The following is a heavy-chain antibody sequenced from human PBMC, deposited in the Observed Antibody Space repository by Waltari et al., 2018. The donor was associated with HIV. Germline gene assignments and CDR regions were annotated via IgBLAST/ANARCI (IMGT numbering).Heavy chain of an antibody. J-gene: IGHJ5*02. V-gene: IGHV4-34*01. CDR2: INHSGST. Sequence: QVQLQQWGAGLLEPSETLSLTCAVYGGSFSGYYWSWIRQPPGKGLEWIGEINHSGSTNYNPSLKSRVTISVDTSKNQFSLKLSSVTAADTAVYYCARHNIGDCSSTSCYLVHSRFDPWGQGTLVTVSS. CDR1: GGSFSGYY. D-gene: IGHD2-2*03. CDR3: ARHNIGDCSSTSCYLVHSRFDP.